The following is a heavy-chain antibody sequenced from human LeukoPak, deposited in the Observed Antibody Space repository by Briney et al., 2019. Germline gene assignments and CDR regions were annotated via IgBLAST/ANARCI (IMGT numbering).Heavy chain of an antibody. J-gene: IGHJ4*02. CDR3: ARGRQYYDSSGYYYFDY. Sequence: PSETLFLTCAVYGGSFSGYYWSWIRQPPGKGLEWIGETNHSGSTNYNPSLKSRVTISVDTSKNQFSLKLSSVTAADTAVYYCARGRQYYDSSGYYYFDYWGQGTLVTVSS. D-gene: IGHD3-22*01. CDR1: GGSFSGYY. CDR2: TNHSGST. V-gene: IGHV4-34*01.